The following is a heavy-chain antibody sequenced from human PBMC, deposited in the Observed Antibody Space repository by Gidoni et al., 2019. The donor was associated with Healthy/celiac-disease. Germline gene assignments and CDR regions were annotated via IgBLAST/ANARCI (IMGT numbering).Heavy chain of an antibody. D-gene: IGHD2-2*01. CDR3: ARYPPRLRETGFDY. J-gene: IGHJ4*02. V-gene: IGHV4-59*01. CDR2: IYYSGST. CDR1: GGSISSYY. Sequence: QVQLQESGPGLVKPSETLSLTCTVPGGSISSYYWSWIRQPPGKGLEWIGYIYYSGSTNYNPSLKSRVTISVDTSKNQFSLKLSSVTAADTAVYYCARYPPRLRETGFDYWGQGTLVTVSS.